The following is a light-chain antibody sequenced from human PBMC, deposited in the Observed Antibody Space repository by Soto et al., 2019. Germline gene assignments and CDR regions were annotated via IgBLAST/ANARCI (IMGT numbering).Light chain of an antibody. V-gene: IGKV2-28*01. CDR2: LGS. CDR3: MQALQTPYT. Sequence: DIVMTQSPLSLPVTPGEPASISCRSSQSLLHSNGYNYLDWYLQKPGQSPQLLIYLGSNRASGVPDRFSGRGSGTVFTLHISRVEAEDVGVYYCMQALQTPYTFGQGAKLEIK. J-gene: IGKJ2*01. CDR1: QSLLHSNGYNY.